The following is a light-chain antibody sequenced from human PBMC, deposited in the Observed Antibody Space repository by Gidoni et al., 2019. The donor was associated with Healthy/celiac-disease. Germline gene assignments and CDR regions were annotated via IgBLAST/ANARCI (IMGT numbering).Light chain of an antibody. CDR3: QSADSSGTYHVV. Sequence: SADLTQPPSVSLSPRQTARITCSGDALPKQYAYWYQQKPGQAPVLVIYKDSERHSGIPERFSGSSSGTTVTLTISGVQAEDEADYYCQSADSSGTYHVVFGGGTKLTVL. CDR2: KDS. J-gene: IGLJ2*01. CDR1: ALPKQY. V-gene: IGLV3-25*03.